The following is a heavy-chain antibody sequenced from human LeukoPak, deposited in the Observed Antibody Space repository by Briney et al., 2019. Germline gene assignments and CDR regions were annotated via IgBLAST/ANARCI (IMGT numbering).Heavy chain of an antibody. CDR2: IKEDGSEK. J-gene: IGHJ4*03. V-gene: IGHV3-7*01. CDR3: ARAWYFYY. Sequence: GGSLRLSCAASGFTFSTYWMSWVRQAPGKGLEWVANIKEDGSEKNYVDSVKGRFTISRDNAKNSLYLQMNSLRAEDTAVYYRARAWYFYYSGHGKLFTVSS. CDR1: GFTFSTYW.